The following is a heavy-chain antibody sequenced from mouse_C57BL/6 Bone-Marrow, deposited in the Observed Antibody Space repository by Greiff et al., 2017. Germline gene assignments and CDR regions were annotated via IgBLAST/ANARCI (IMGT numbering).Heavy chain of an antibody. Sequence: VQLQQPGAELVKPGASVKISCKASGYAFTSYWMHWVKQRPGQGLEWIGQIHPGDGDTNYNEKFKGKDTLTVDKSSSTAYMQLSSLTSEDSAVYFCARRGGNFFFDYWGQGTTLTVSS. V-gene: IGHV1-80*01. D-gene: IGHD2-1*01. CDR1: GYAFTSYW. J-gene: IGHJ2*01. CDR2: IHPGDGDT. CDR3: ARRGGNFFFDY.